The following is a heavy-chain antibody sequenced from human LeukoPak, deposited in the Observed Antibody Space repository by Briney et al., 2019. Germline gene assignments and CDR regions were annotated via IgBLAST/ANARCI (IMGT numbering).Heavy chain of an antibody. Sequence: GGSLRLSCAASGFTFSSYAMSWVRRAPGKGLEWVSAISGSGGSTYYADSVKGRFTVSRDNSKNTLYLQMNSLRAEDTAVYYCVLWFGESLYYYGMDVWGKGTTVIVSS. V-gene: IGHV3-23*01. CDR1: GFTFSSYA. CDR3: VLWFGESLYYYGMDV. D-gene: IGHD3-10*01. CDR2: ISGSGGST. J-gene: IGHJ6*04.